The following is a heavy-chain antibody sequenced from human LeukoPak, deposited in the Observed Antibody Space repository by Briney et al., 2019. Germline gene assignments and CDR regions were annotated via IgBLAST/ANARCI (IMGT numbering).Heavy chain of an antibody. CDR1: GGSISSGGYS. D-gene: IGHD2-15*01. V-gene: IGHV4-30-2*01. Sequence: SQTLSLTCAVSGGSISSGGYSWSWIRQPPGKGLEWIGYIYHSGSTYYNPSLKSRVTISVDRSKNQFSLKLSSVTAADTAVYYCARGGAAAFPYYFDCWGQGTLVTVSS. CDR3: ARGGAAAFPYYFDC. CDR2: IYHSGST. J-gene: IGHJ4*02.